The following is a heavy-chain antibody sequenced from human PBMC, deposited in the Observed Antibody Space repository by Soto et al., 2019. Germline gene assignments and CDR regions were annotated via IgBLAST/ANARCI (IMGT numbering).Heavy chain of an antibody. CDR2: INHSGST. J-gene: IGHJ4*02. V-gene: IGHV4-34*01. CDR1: GGSFSGYY. D-gene: IGHD6-13*01. CDR3: ASGRSTWYQYFDY. Sequence: TSETLSLTCAVYGGSFSGYYWSWIRQPPGKGLEWIGEINHSGSTNYNPSLKSRVTISVDTSKNQFSLKLSSVTAADTAVYYCASGRSTWYQYFDYWGQGTLVTVSS.